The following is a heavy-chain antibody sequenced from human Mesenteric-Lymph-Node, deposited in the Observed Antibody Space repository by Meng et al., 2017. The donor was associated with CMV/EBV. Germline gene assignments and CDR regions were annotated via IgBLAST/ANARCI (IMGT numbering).Heavy chain of an antibody. V-gene: IGHV4-34*01. CDR3: ARWGDEGANFGLDH. J-gene: IGHJ4*02. CDR1: GGSFSGYY. CDR2: INHSGST. D-gene: IGHD1-26*01. Sequence: SETLSLTCAVYGGSFSGYYWSWIRQPPGKGLEWIGEINHSGSTNYNPSLKSRVTISVDTSKNQFSLKLSSVTAADTAVYYCARWGDEGANFGLDHWGQGILVTVSS.